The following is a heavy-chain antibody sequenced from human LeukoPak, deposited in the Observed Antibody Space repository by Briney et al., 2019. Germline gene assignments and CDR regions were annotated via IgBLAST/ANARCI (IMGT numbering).Heavy chain of an antibody. Sequence: PGGSLILSCAASGFTVSSNYMSWVRQAPGKGLEWVSVIYSGGSTYYADSVKGRFTISRDNSKNTLYLQMNSLRAEDTAVYYCSRASYYSDFDYWGQGTLVTVSS. CDR1: GFTVSSNY. CDR2: IYSGGST. V-gene: IGHV3-53*01. D-gene: IGHD3-10*01. J-gene: IGHJ4*02. CDR3: SRASYYSDFDY.